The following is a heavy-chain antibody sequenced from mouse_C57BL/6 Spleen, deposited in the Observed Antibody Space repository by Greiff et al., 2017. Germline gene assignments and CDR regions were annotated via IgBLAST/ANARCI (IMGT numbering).Heavy chain of an antibody. CDR2: IDPSDSYT. V-gene: IGHV1-50*01. Sequence: QVQLQQPGAELVKPGASVKLSCKASGYTFTSYWMQWVKQRPGQGLEWIGEIDPSDSYTNYNQKFKGKATLTVDTSSSAAYKQLSSLTSEYSAVYYCARRANWDLDYWGQGTSLTVSS. CDR3: ARRANWDLDY. J-gene: IGHJ2*02. CDR1: GYTFTSYW. D-gene: IGHD4-1*01.